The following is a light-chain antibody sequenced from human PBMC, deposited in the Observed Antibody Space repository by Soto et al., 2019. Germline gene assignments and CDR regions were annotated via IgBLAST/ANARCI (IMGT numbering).Light chain of an antibody. J-gene: IGKJ5*01. CDR2: GAA. V-gene: IGKV3-20*01. CDR1: QSVSSCY. CDR3: QQYGSAPSIT. Sequence: DIVLTQSPGTLSLSPGEIATLSCRSRQSVSSCYLAWYQPKPGQAPSLLIYGAASRATGIPDRFSGSGSGTDFTLTISRLEPEDFAVYYCQQYGSAPSITFGQGTRLEIK.